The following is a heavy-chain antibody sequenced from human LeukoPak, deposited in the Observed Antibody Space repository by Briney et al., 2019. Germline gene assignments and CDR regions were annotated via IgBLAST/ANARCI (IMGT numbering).Heavy chain of an antibody. CDR2: IYSSGST. CDR3: ARANYYDRSGYPGCFDH. Sequence: PSETLSLTCTVSGGSISSYYWSWIRQPPGKGLEWIAYIYSSGSTSYNPSLKSRVTISVDTSKNQFSLKVTSVTAADTAVYYCARANYYDRSGYPGCFDHWGREPWSPSPQ. CDR1: GGSISSYY. J-gene: IGHJ4*02. D-gene: IGHD3-22*01. V-gene: IGHV4-59*08.